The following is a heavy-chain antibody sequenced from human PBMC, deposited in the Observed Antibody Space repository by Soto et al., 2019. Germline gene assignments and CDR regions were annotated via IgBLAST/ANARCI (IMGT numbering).Heavy chain of an antibody. V-gene: IGHV4-59*01. CDR1: GGYISGYY. Sequence: SATLSLSFTFSGGYISGYYWSWIGQPPGEGLEWIGYIYYSGSTNYNPSLKSRVTISVDTSKNQFSLKLSSVTAADTAVYYCARIEYSSSSPYYYYGMDVWGQGTTVTVSS. J-gene: IGHJ6*02. CDR2: IYYSGST. D-gene: IGHD6-6*01. CDR3: ARIEYSSSSPYYYYGMDV.